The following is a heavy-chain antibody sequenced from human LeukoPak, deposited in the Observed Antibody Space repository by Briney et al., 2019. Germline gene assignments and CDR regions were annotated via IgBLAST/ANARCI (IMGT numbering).Heavy chain of an antibody. J-gene: IGHJ6*03. Sequence: ASVTVSCKASGYLFTGYYVHWVRQAPGHGREWMGWVNTRNGGTDSAQKFQGRLSTPGDTSTTTAYMELSALTSDNTADYYWATGAQYGLRGVPYFYYMHVWGKGTTVTVSS. D-gene: IGHD3-10*01. CDR1: GYLFTGYY. V-gene: IGHV1-2*02. CDR3: ATGAQYGLRGVPYFYYMHV. CDR2: VNTRNGGT.